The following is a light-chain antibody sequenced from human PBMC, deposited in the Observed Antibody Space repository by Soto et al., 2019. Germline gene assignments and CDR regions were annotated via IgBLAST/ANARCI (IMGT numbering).Light chain of an antibody. CDR1: QSISFY. CDR3: QQSYSTPIT. V-gene: IGKV1-39*01. J-gene: IGKJ5*01. Sequence: DIQMTHSPSSLSASVLYRVTITFRASQSISFYLNWYQQKPGNAPKVLIYAASNLQTGVPSRFSGSGSGTDFTLTINSLQPEDFATYSCQQSYSTPITFGQGTRLEIK. CDR2: AAS.